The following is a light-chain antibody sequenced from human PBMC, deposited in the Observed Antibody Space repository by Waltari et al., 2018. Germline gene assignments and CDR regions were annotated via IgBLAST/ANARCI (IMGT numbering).Light chain of an antibody. Sequence: EIVMTQSPATLSVSPGERVPLSCTASQSVGTNLACYQQKTGQAPRLLIYGASSRATGIPARFSGSGSGTEFTLTISSLQSEDVAVYHCQQYNNWPPYTVGQGTMVEIK. CDR1: QSVGTN. J-gene: IGKJ2*01. CDR2: GAS. CDR3: QQYNNWPPYT. V-gene: IGKV3-15*01.